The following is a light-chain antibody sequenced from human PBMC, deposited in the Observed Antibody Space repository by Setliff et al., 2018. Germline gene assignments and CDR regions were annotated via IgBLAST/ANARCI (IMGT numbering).Light chain of an antibody. CDR1: SRDVGGYNY. CDR3: CSYTISSTRV. J-gene: IGLJ1*01. CDR2: DVS. Sequence: QSALTQPAAVSGSPGQSIAISCTGTSRDVGGYNYVSWYQQHPGKAPKLMIYDVSNRPSGVSNRFSGSKSGNTASLTISGLQAEDEADYYCCSYTISSTRVFGTGTKVTVL. V-gene: IGLV2-14*01.